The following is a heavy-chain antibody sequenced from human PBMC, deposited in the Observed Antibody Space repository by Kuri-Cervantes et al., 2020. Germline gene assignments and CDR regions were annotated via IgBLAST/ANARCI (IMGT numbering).Heavy chain of an antibody. CDR2: IYTSGST. V-gene: IGHV4-4*07. D-gene: IGHD3-22*01. CDR1: GGSISSYY. J-gene: IGHJ4*02. CDR3: AGGDSSGYSG. Sequence: SETLSLTCTASGGSISSYYWSWIRQPAGKGLEWIGRIYTSGSTNYNPSLKSRVTISVDKSKNQFSLKLSSVTAADTAVYYCAGGDSSGYSGWGQGTLVTVSS.